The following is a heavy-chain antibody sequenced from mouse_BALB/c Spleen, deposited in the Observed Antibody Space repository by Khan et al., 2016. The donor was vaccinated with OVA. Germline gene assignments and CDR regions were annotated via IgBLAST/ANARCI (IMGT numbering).Heavy chain of an antibody. CDR2: IDPANGNT. J-gene: IGHJ4*01. D-gene: IGHD2-14*01. Sequence: VQLQQSGAELVKPGASVKLSCTAPGFNIKDTYMHWVKQRPEEGLEWIGKIDPANGNTKYDPKFQGKATITADTSSNTAYLQLSSLTSEDTAVDYCGRTYDGTMDYWGQGTSVTVSS. V-gene: IGHV14-3*02. CDR3: GRTYDGTMDY. CDR1: GFNIKDTY.